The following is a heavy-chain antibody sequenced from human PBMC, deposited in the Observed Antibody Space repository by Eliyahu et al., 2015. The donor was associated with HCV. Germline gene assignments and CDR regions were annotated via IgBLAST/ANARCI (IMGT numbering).Heavy chain of an antibody. CDR2: IYTRGAP. CDR3: AREGSLTGRGIDY. CDR1: GGSVSGYF. Sequence: QVQLQESGPGLVKPSETLSLTCTVSGGSVSGYFWSWIRQPAGKGLEWIGRIYTRGAPHYNPSLKSRVTMSVDTSKNQFSLKLTSVTAADTAVYYCAREGSLTGRGIDYWGQGTLVTVSS. V-gene: IGHV4-4*07. D-gene: IGHD3-9*01. J-gene: IGHJ4*02.